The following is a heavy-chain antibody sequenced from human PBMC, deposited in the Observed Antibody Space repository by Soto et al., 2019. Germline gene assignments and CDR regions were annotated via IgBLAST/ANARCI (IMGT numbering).Heavy chain of an antibody. CDR2: IYYSGST. J-gene: IGHJ5*02. CDR1: GGSISSGGYY. V-gene: IGHV4-31*03. Sequence: QVQLQESGPGLVKPSQTLSLTCTVSGGSISSGGYYWSWIRQHPGKGLEWIVYIYYSGSTYYNPSLKSRLTISLDTSKILFSLKLSSLTAADPAVYYCARGRAGFFWSGRDDNWFDPCGQGTLVTVSS. D-gene: IGHD3-3*01. CDR3: ARGRAGFFWSGRDDNWFDP.